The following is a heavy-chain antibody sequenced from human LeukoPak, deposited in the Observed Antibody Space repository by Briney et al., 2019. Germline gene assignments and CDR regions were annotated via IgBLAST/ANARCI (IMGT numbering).Heavy chain of an antibody. CDR1: GGSISSYY. J-gene: IGHJ6*02. CDR3: ARTYYDIAGYYYGMDV. CDR2: IYYSGST. V-gene: IGHV4-59*01. D-gene: IGHD3-9*01. Sequence: PSETLSLTSTVSGGSISSYYWSWIRQPPGKGLEWIGYIYYSGSTNYNPSLKSRVTISVATSKHQFSLKLSSVTAADTAVYYCARTYYDIAGYYYGMDVWGQGTTVTVSS.